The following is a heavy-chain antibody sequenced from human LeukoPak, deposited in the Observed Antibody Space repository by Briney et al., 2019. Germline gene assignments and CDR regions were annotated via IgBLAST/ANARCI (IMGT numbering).Heavy chain of an antibody. CDR1: GYTFTNYY. D-gene: IGHD2-2*02. CDR2: INPSEGSA. CDR3: ARDWERVPAAIKGCVY. J-gene: IGHJ4*02. V-gene: IGHV1-46*01. Sequence: ASVKVSCKASGYTFTNYYIHWVRQALGQGLEWMAIINPSEGSANYAQRFQDRITITRDMSTSTVYMELSSLRSEDTAIYYCARDWERVPAAIKGCVYWGQGTLVTVSS.